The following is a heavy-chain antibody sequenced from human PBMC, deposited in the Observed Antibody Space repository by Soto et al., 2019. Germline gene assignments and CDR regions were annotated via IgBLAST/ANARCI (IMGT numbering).Heavy chain of an antibody. CDR3: ATGACGGVVVVAATDGMDV. D-gene: IGHD2-15*01. Sequence: ASVKVSCNASVYTFTGYYSHCVRQAPGQGLEWMGWINPNSGGTNYAQKVQGRVTMTKETSISTAYMELSRLRSYDTAVYYCATGACGGVVVVAATDGMDVWGQGTTVTVSS. CDR2: INPNSGGT. J-gene: IGHJ6*02. V-gene: IGHV1-2*02. CDR1: VYTFTGYY.